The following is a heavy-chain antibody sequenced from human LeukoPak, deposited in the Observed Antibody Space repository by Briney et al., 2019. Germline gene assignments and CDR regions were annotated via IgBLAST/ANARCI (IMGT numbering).Heavy chain of an antibody. Sequence: GASVKVSCKASGYTFTSYGISWVRQAPGQGLEWMGWISAYNGNTNYAQKLQGRVTMTTDTSTSTAYMELRSLRSDDTAVYYCARDRKITGTTEDAFDIWGQGTMVTVSS. CDR1: GYTFTSYG. CDR3: ARDRKITGTTEDAFDI. CDR2: ISAYNGNT. V-gene: IGHV1-18*01. D-gene: IGHD1-7*01. J-gene: IGHJ3*02.